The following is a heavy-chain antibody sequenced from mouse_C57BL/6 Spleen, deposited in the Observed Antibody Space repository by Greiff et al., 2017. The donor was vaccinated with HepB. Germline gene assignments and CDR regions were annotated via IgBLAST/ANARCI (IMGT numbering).Heavy chain of an antibody. J-gene: IGHJ2*01. Sequence: QVQLQQPGAELVRPGSSVKLSCKASGYTFTSYWMHWVKQRPIQGLEWIGNIDPSDSETHYNQKFKDKATLTVDKSSSTAYMQLSSLTSEDSAVYYCAREGIYDGYYVDYWGQGTTLTVSS. CDR3: AREGIYDGYYVDY. V-gene: IGHV1-52*01. CDR2: IDPSDSET. D-gene: IGHD2-3*01. CDR1: GYTFTSYW.